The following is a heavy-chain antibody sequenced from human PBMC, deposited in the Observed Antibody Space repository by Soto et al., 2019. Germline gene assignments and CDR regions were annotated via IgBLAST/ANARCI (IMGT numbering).Heavy chain of an antibody. V-gene: IGHV3-33*01. CDR2: VWYDGRNK. J-gene: IGHJ6*02. CDR3: VRAAGYSGNDYVYYYGMDV. CDR1: GFTFSTYG. D-gene: IGHD5-12*01. Sequence: QVQLVESGGGVVQPGRSLRLSCAASGFTFSTYGMHWVRQAPGKGLEWAALVWYDGRNKDYADSVKGRFTISRDNSKNTLYLQMNSLRDEDTAVYYCVRAAGYSGNDYVYYYGMDVWGQGTTVTVSS.